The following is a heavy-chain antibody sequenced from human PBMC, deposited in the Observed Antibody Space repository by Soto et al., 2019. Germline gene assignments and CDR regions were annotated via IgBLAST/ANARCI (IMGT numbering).Heavy chain of an antibody. CDR2: ISSSSSYI. J-gene: IGHJ6*02. CDR3: ARDPTERTHYYYYGMDV. CDR1: GFTFNSYS. V-gene: IGHV3-21*01. Sequence: PGGSLRLSCAASGFTFNSYSMNWVRQAPGKGLEWVSSISSSSSYIYYADSVKGRFTISRDNAKNSLYLQMNSLRAEDTAVYYCARDPTERTHYYYYGMDVWGQGTTVTVSS.